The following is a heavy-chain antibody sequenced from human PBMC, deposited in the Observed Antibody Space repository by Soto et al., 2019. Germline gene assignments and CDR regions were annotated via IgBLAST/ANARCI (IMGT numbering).Heavy chain of an antibody. CDR3: ARKRSSSWYYYYYGMDV. J-gene: IGHJ6*02. V-gene: IGHV4-30-2*01. CDR1: GGSISSGGYS. Sequence: SETLSLTCAVSGGSISSGGYSWSWIRQPQGKGLEWIGYIYHSGSTYYNPSLKSRVTISVDRSKNQFSLKLGSVTAADTAVYYCARKRSSSWYYYYYGMDVWGQGTTVTVSS. D-gene: IGHD6-13*01. CDR2: IYHSGST.